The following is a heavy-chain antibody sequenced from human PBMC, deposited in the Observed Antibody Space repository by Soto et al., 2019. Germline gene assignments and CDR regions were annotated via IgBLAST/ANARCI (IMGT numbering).Heavy chain of an antibody. CDR3: AIGLADKAMVNSFDY. Sequence: PGESLKISCKGSGYSFTSYWIGWVRQMPGKGLEWMGIIYPGDSDTRYSPSFQGQVTISADKSISTAYLQWSSLKASDTAMYYCAIGLADKAMVNSFDYWGQGTLVTVSS. D-gene: IGHD5-18*01. V-gene: IGHV5-51*01. J-gene: IGHJ4*02. CDR1: GYSFTSYW. CDR2: IYPGDSDT.